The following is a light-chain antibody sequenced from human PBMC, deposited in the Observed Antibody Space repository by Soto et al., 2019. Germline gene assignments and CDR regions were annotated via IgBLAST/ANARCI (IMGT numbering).Light chain of an antibody. CDR2: DAS. CDR3: QQYYSYWT. Sequence: DILMTKSPSTLSASVGDRVTITCRASQSISNWLAWYQQKPGKAPKLLIYDASSLEGGVPSRFSGSGSGTEFTLTLSSLQPDDFATYYCQQYYSYWTFGQGTKVDIK. V-gene: IGKV1-5*01. J-gene: IGKJ1*01. CDR1: QSISNW.